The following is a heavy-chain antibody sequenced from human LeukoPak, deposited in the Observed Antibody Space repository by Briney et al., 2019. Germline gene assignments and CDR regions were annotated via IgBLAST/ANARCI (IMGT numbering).Heavy chain of an antibody. D-gene: IGHD1-26*01. CDR3: TTVISGSYLFDY. J-gene: IGHJ4*02. CDR2: IKSKTDGGTT. Sequence: GGSLRLSCAASGXTFSNAWTSWVRQAPGKGLEWVGRIKSKTDGGTTDYAAPVKGRFTISRDDSKNTLYLQMNSLKTEDTAVYYCTTVISGSYLFDYWGQGTLVTVSS. CDR1: GXTFSNAW. V-gene: IGHV3-15*01.